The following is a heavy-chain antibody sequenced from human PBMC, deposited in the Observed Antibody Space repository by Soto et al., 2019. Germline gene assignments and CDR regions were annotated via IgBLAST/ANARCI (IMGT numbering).Heavy chain of an antibody. Sequence: SVKVSCKASGYTFTSYYMHWVRQAPGQGLEWMGGIIPIFGTANYAQKFQGRVTITADESTSTAYMELSSLRSEDTAVYYCATCIAAPVCDYWGQGTLVTVS. V-gene: IGHV1-69*13. CDR3: ATCIAAPVCDY. CDR1: GYTFTSYY. CDR2: IIPIFGTA. D-gene: IGHD6-6*01. J-gene: IGHJ4*02.